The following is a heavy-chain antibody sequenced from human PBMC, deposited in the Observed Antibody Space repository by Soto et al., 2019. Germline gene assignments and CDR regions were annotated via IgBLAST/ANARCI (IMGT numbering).Heavy chain of an antibody. V-gene: IGHV5-51*01. CDR1: GYSFTSYW. Sequence: HGESLKISCKGSGYSFTSYWIGWVRQMPGKGLEWMGIIYPGDSDTRYSPSFQGQVTISADKSISTAYLQWSSLKASDTAMYYCARSRHAGDYVWYYGMDVWGQGTTVTVSS. CDR3: ARSRHAGDYVWYYGMDV. J-gene: IGHJ6*02. CDR2: IYPGDSDT. D-gene: IGHD3-16*01.